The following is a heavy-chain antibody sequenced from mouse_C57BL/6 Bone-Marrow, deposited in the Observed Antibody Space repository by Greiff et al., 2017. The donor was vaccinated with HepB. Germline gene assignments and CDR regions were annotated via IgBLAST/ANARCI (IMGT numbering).Heavy chain of an antibody. Sequence: QVQLQQSGAELARPGASVKLSCKASGYTFTSYGISWVKQRTGQGLECIGEIYPRSGNTYYNEKFKGKATLTADKSSSTAYMELRSLTSEDSAVYFCARNDGHSDYWGQGTTLTVSS. J-gene: IGHJ2*01. CDR3: ARNDGHSDY. D-gene: IGHD2-3*01. CDR2: IYPRSGNT. V-gene: IGHV1-81*01. CDR1: GYTFTSYG.